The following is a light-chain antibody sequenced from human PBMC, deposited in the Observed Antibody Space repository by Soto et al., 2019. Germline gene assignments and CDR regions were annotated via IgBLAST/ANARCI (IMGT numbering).Light chain of an antibody. CDR3: LQHTSYPWT. Sequence: DIQMTQSPSAMSASVGDRVTITCRARQGISKYLAWFQQRPGKVPRRLVNAAFSLQSEVPSRFSGSGSGTEVTLTISSLQPEDFGTYYCLQHTSYPWTFGQGTKVEI. V-gene: IGKV1-17*03. J-gene: IGKJ1*01. CDR2: AAF. CDR1: QGISKY.